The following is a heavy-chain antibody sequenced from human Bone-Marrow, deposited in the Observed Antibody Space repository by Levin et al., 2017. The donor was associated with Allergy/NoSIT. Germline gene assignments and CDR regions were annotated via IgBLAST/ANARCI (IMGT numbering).Heavy chain of an antibody. CDR3: VKDPRTKDDILTGYHKYYFDH. J-gene: IGHJ4*02. V-gene: IGHV3-30*13. D-gene: IGHD3-9*01. CDR1: GFRFADYG. Sequence: GESLKISCSASGFRFADYGMHWVRQGPDKGLVWVALISYDGTTKHYGDSVKGRFTIARDNSENMLYLQMNWLRGEDTALYFCVKDPRTKDDILTGYHKYYFDHWGQGVHVAVSS. CDR2: ISYDGTTK.